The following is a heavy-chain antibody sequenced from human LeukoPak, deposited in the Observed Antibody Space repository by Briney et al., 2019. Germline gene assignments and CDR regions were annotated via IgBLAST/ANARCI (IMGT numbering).Heavy chain of an antibody. V-gene: IGHV3-23*01. CDR2: ISGSGGST. Sequence: GGSLRLSCAASGFTFSSYGMTWVRQGPGKGLEWVSSISGSGGSTYYADSAKGRFTITRDNAKNSLYLQMNSLRAEETAVYYCAELGITMIGGVWGKGTTVTISS. CDR3: AELGITMIGGV. D-gene: IGHD3-10*02. CDR1: GFTFSSYG. J-gene: IGHJ6*04.